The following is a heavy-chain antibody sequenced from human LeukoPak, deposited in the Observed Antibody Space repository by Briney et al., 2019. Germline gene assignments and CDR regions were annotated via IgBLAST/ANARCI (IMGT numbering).Heavy chain of an antibody. CDR3: ARGYGAFDI. J-gene: IGHJ3*02. CDR2: IDPSDSYT. V-gene: IGHV5-10-1*01. CDR1: GYTFTNYW. D-gene: IGHD2-15*01. Sequence: GESLRISCKGSGYTFTNYWINWVRQMPGKGLEWMGRIDPSDSYTNYSPSFQGHDTISADKSISTAYLQWSSLKASDTAMYFCARGYGAFDIWGQGTMVTVSS.